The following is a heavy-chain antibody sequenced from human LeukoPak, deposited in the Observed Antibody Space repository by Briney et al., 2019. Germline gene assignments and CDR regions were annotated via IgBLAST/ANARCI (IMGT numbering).Heavy chain of an antibody. D-gene: IGHD6-13*01. V-gene: IGHV4-4*07. CDR3: AREIAAAGTYYFDY. Sequence: SETLSPTCTVSGGSISSYYWSWIRQPAGKGLEWIGRIYTSGSTNYNPSLKSRVTMSVDTSKNQFSLKLSSVTAADTAVYYCAREIAAAGTYYFDYWGQGTLVTASS. CDR1: GGSISSYY. J-gene: IGHJ4*02. CDR2: IYTSGST.